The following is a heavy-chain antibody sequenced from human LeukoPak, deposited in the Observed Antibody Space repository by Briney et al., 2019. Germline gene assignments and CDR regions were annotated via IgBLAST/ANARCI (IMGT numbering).Heavy chain of an antibody. Sequence: PGGSLRLSCVASGITFSNYIMAWVRQAPGKGLEWVSTISGSGSRTYYADSVKGRFTVSRDNSKNTLYLQMNSLRAEDTAVYYCAREMHTWGGSFYYYYGMDVWGQGTTVTVSS. CDR3: AREMHTWGGSFYYYYGMDV. J-gene: IGHJ6*02. D-gene: IGHD3-16*01. CDR1: GITFSNYI. CDR2: ISGSGSRT. V-gene: IGHV3-23*01.